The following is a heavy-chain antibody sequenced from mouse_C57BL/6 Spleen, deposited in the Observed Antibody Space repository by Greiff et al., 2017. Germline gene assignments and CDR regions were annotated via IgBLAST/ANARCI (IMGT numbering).Heavy chain of an antibody. Sequence: VQLQQPGAELVKPGASVKLSCKASGYTFTSYWMHWVKQRPGQGLEWIGMIHPNSGSTNYNETFKSKATLTVDKSSSTAYMQLSRLTSEDSAVYDCARNYYGSSYWYLDVWGTGTTVTVSS. CDR3: ARNYYGSSYWYLDV. CDR1: GYTFTSYW. D-gene: IGHD1-1*01. CDR2: IHPNSGST. V-gene: IGHV1-64*01. J-gene: IGHJ1*03.